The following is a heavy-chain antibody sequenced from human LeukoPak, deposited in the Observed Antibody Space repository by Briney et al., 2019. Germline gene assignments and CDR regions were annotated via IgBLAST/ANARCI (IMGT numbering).Heavy chain of an antibody. V-gene: IGHV3-23*01. CDR3: AKTTTGYSSGRYPGWPVDY. CDR2: ISGSGGST. CDR1: GFTFSSYA. D-gene: IGHD6-19*01. Sequence: GGSLRLSCAASGFTFSSYAMSWVRQAPGKGLEWVSAISGSGGSTYYADSVKGRFTISRDKSKNTVYLQMNSLRAEDTAVYYCAKTTTGYSSGRYPGWPVDYWGQGTLVTVSS. J-gene: IGHJ4*02.